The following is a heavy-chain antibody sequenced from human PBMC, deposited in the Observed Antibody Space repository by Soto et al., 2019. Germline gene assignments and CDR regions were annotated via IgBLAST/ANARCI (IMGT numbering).Heavy chain of an antibody. D-gene: IGHD1-1*01. V-gene: IGHV4-59*01. Sequence: SETLSLTCTVSGGSIRSNYWSWIRQPPGKGLEWIGYIYYRGTTNYNPSLKSRVTISVDTSKKQFSLKLNSVTAADTAVYYCARDFDDTTGKYYYAMDVWGQGTTVTVSS. CDR3: ARDFDDTTGKYYYAMDV. CDR1: GGSIRSNY. J-gene: IGHJ6*02. CDR2: IYYRGTT.